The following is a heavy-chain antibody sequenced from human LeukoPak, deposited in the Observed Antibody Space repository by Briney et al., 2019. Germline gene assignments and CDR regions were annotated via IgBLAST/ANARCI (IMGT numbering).Heavy chain of an antibody. D-gene: IGHD1-26*01. J-gene: IGHJ4*02. CDR1: GYTFSNYA. V-gene: IGHV1-18*01. CDR2: FNANNGNT. Sequence: ASVKVSCKASGYTFSNYAIIWVRQAPGQGLEWMGCFNANNGNTNYAQKFQDRITMTTDTFTTTAYLEVRSLRSDDTAVYYCARATGLTWWDLPDYWGQGTLVTVSS. CDR3: ARATGLTWWDLPDY.